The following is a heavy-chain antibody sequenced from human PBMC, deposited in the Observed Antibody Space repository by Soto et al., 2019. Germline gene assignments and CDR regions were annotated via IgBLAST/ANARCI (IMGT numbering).Heavy chain of an antibody. D-gene: IGHD4-4*01. J-gene: IGHJ6*02. CDR2: ISAYNGNT. Sequence: ASVKVSCKASGYTFTSYGISWVRQAPGQGLEWMGWISAYNGNTNYAQKLQGRVTMTTDTSTSTAYMELRSLRSDDTAVYYCARDKVTTPLDYYYYGMEVWGQGTTVTVSS. CDR3: ARDKVTTPLDYYYYGMEV. CDR1: GYTFTSYG. V-gene: IGHV1-18*01.